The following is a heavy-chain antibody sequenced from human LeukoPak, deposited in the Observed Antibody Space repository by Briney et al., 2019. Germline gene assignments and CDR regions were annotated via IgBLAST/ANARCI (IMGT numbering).Heavy chain of an antibody. V-gene: IGHV3-30*02. J-gene: IGHJ4*02. CDR2: IRSDGSNK. CDR1: GFTFSNYG. CDR3: VTEVSGSFPT. D-gene: IGHD1-26*01. Sequence: GGSLRLSCAASGFTFSNYGIHWVRQAPGKGLEWVTFIRSDGSNKYYADSVKGRFTISRDNSKNTLYLQMNSLRTEDTAVYYCVTEVSGSFPTWGQGTLVTVSS.